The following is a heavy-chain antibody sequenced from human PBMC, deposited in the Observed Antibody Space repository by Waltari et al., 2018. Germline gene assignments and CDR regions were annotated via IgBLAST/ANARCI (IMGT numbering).Heavy chain of an antibody. CDR2: ISYDGSNK. J-gene: IGHJ4*02. V-gene: IGHV3-30-3*01. D-gene: IGHD6-13*01. Sequence: VQLVESGGGLVQPGRSLRLSCAASGFTFSSYAMHWVRQAPGKGLEWVAVISYDGSNKYYADSVKGRFTISRDNSKNTLYLQMNSLRAEDTAVYYCARVGSIQQQLVQEIDYWGQGTLVTVSS. CDR1: GFTFSSYA. CDR3: ARVGSIQQQLVQEIDY.